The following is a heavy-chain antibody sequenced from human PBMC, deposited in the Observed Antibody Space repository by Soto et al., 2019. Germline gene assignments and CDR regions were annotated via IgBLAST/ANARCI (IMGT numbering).Heavy chain of an antibody. V-gene: IGHV3-30-3*01. J-gene: IGHJ5*02. CDR2: ISYDGSNK. CDR3: AREYSDGWFDP. Sequence: QVPLVESGGGVVQPGRSLRLSCAASGFTFSIYAMHWVRQAPGKGLEWVAVISYDGSNKYYADSVKGRFTIPRDNSKNTVYLQMNSLRAEESAVYYCAREYSDGWFDPWGQGTLVTVSS. CDR1: GFTFSIYA. D-gene: IGHD2-21*01.